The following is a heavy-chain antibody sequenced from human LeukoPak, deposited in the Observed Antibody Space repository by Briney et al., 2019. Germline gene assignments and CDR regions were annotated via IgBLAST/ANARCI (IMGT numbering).Heavy chain of an antibody. J-gene: IGHJ4*02. D-gene: IGHD4-17*01. CDR1: GGSFSGYY. Sequence: SETLSLTCAVYGGSFSGYYWSWIRQPPGKGLEWIGEINHSGSTNYNPSLKSRVTISVDTSKNQFSLKLSSVTAADTAVYYCASYVYGDYYFDYWGQGTLVTVSS. CDR2: INHSGST. CDR3: ASYVYGDYYFDY. V-gene: IGHV4-34*01.